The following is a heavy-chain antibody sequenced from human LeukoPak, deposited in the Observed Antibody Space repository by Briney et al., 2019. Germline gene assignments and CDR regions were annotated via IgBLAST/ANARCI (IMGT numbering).Heavy chain of an antibody. V-gene: IGHV4-59*01. J-gene: IGHJ4*02. D-gene: IGHD2-2*01. CDR3: AKAGGVYCSSTSCYVS. CDR1: GGSISSYY. Sequence: PSETLSLTCTVSGGSISSYYWSWIRQPPGKGLEWIGYIYHSRRPNYNPPLKSRVTISVDTSKKQFSLKLSSVTAADTAVYYCAKAGGVYCSSTSCYVSWGQGTLVTVSS. CDR2: IYHSRRP.